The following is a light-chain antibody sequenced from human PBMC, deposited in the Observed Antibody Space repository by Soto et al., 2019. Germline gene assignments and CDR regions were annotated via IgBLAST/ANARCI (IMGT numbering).Light chain of an antibody. Sequence: DIQMTQSPSTLSASVGDRVTITCRASQSLSGWLAWYQQKPGRAPNLLIYKASSLESGVPSRVRGSGSGTEFTFTISSLQPDDFSTYYCQQYNSYPWTFGQGTKMEI. CDR1: QSLSGW. J-gene: IGKJ1*01. V-gene: IGKV1-5*03. CDR2: KAS. CDR3: QQYNSYPWT.